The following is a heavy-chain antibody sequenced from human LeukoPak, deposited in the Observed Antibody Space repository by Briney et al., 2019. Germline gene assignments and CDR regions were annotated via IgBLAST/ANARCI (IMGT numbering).Heavy chain of an antibody. V-gene: IGHV3-9*01. CDR3: AKATLRGVISNLDY. J-gene: IGHJ4*02. CDR2: ISWNSGSI. D-gene: IGHD3-10*01. CDR1: GFTFDDYA. Sequence: SLRLSCAASGFTFDDYAMHWVRQAPGKGLEWVSGISWNSGSIGYADSVKGRFTISRDNAKNSLYLQTNSLRAEDTALYYCAKATLRGVISNLDYWGQGTLVTVSS.